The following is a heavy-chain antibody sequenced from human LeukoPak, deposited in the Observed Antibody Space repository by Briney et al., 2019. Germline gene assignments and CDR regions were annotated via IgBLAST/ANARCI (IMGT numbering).Heavy chain of an antibody. CDR3: AREIVPYYDFWSGYYGNWFDP. V-gene: IGHV3-74*01. D-gene: IGHD3-3*01. Sequence: PAGYLRLSCAASGFTFSSFWMLWLPQAPGKGLVWVSRINSDGSSTSYADSGKGRFTISRDNTKNTLYLQMNSLRAVDTAVYYCAREIVPYYDFWSGYYGNWFDPWGQGTLVTVSS. CDR1: GFTFSSFW. CDR2: INSDGSST. J-gene: IGHJ5*02.